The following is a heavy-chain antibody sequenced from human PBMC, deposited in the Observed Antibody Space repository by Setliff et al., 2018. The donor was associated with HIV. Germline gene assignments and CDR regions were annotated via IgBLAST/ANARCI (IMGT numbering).Heavy chain of an antibody. CDR3: ATYLSDTYLDGAFDI. CDR1: GASVSTTGYY. J-gene: IGHJ3*02. CDR2: TFYSGST. Sequence: PSETLSLTCTVSGASVSTTGYYWGWLRQSPGKGLQWIGTTFYSGSTYYNPSLKSRVTISLDTSNNDFSLTLTSVTAADTALYFCATYLSDTYLDGAFDIWGRGTMVTVSS. D-gene: IGHD3-3*01. V-gene: IGHV4-39*02.